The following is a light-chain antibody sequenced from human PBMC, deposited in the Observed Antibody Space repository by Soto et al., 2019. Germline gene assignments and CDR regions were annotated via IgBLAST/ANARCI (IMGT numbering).Light chain of an antibody. Sequence: EIVLTQSPGTLSLSPGERATLSCRASQSLSSDLAWYQQKPGQAPRLLIYGASSRATGIPDRFSGSGSGTDFTLTISRLEPEDFAVYYCRQYGSSPSYTFGQGTKLESK. J-gene: IGKJ2*01. CDR2: GAS. CDR3: RQYGSSPSYT. CDR1: QSLSSD. V-gene: IGKV3-20*01.